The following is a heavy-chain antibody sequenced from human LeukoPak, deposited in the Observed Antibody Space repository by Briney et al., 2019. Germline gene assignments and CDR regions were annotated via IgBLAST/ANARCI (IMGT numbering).Heavy chain of an antibody. V-gene: IGHV3-23*01. CDR2: VVGDAVT. CDR3: AKGNTQWELYDY. J-gene: IGHJ4*02. Sequence: WVAAVVGDAVTFYRESVKGRFTISRDNSKNTLYLQMNSLRVEDTAIYYCAKGNTQWELYDYWGQGTLVTVSS. D-gene: IGHD4-23*01.